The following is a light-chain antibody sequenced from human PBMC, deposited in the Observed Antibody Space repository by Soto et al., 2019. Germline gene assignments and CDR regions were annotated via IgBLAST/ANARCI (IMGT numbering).Light chain of an antibody. V-gene: IGLV2-14*01. CDR1: SSDVGAYNY. Sequence: QFVLTQPASVSGSPGQSITISCTGTSSDVGAYNYVSWCQQHPGKAPKVIIYDVNNRPSGVSNRFSGSKSGNTASLTISGLQAEDEADYYCSSYTISNAWVFGGGTKVTVL. CDR3: SSYTISNAWV. J-gene: IGLJ3*02. CDR2: DVN.